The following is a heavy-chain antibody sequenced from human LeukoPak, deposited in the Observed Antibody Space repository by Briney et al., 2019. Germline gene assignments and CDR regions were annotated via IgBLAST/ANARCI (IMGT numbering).Heavy chain of an antibody. V-gene: IGHV1-3*01. CDR1: GDTFTSYA. CDR2: INAGNGNT. J-gene: IGHJ3*02. CDR3: AGSKSSGWYGDDAFDI. Sequence: ASVKVSCKASGDTFTSYAMHWVRQAPGQRLEWMGWINAGNGNTKYSQKFQGRVTITRDTSASTAYMELSSLRSEDTAVYYWAGSKSSGWYGDDAFDIWGQGTMVTVSS. D-gene: IGHD6-19*01.